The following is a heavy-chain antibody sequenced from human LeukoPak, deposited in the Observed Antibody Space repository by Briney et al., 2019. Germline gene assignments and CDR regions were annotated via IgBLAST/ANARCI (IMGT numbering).Heavy chain of an antibody. D-gene: IGHD6-19*01. V-gene: IGHV3-9*01. Sequence: GGSLRLSCAASGFTFDDYAMHWVRQAPGKGLEWVSGISWNSGSIGYADSVKGRFTISRDNAKNSLYQQMNSLRAEDTALYYCAKDSSGAMWYYYGMDVWGQGTTVTVSS. CDR2: ISWNSGSI. CDR3: AKDSSGAMWYYYGMDV. J-gene: IGHJ6*02. CDR1: GFTFDDYA.